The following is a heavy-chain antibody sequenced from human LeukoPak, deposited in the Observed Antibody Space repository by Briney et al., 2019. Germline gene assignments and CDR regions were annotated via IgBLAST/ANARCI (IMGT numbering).Heavy chain of an antibody. J-gene: IGHJ5*02. Sequence: VASVKVSCKASGYTFTSYAMHWVRQAPGQRLEWMGWINAGNGNTKYSQKFQGRVTITRDTSASTAYMELSSLRSEDTAVYYCARDRAVAGIGWFDPWGQGTLVTVSS. CDR1: GYTFTSYA. D-gene: IGHD6-19*01. CDR3: ARDRAVAGIGWFDP. V-gene: IGHV1-3*01. CDR2: INAGNGNT.